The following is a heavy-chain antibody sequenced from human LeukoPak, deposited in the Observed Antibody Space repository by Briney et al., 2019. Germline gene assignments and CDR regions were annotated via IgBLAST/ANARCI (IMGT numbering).Heavy chain of an antibody. CDR3: AREQTGDQNFDY. CDR1: GDSVSSNTAA. Sequence: SQTLSLTCAVSGDSVSSNTAAWNWIRQSPSRGLEWLGRTYYRSKWYNNYAVSVKSRISINPDTSKNQFSLQLKSVTPEDTAVYYCAREQTGDQNFDYWGQGTLVTVSS. V-gene: IGHV6-1*01. CDR2: TYYRSKWYN. J-gene: IGHJ4*02. D-gene: IGHD7-27*01.